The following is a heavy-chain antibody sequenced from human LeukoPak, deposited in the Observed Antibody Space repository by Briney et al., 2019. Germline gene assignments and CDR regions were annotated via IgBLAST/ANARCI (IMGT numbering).Heavy chain of an antibody. CDR2: IYTSGST. J-gene: IGHJ4*02. D-gene: IGHD3-22*01. Sequence: SETLSLTCTVSGGSISSYYWSWIRQPPGKGLEWIGYIYTSGSTNYNPSLKSRVTISVDTSKNQFSLKLSSVTAADTAVYYCARLTGAMTVDWGQGTLVTVSS. CDR1: GGSISSYY. CDR3: ARLTGAMTVD. V-gene: IGHV4-4*09.